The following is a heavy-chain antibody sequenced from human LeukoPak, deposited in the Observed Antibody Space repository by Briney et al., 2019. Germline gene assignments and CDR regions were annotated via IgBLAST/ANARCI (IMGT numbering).Heavy chain of an antibody. Sequence: GGSLRLSCAASGFTFSSYAMHWVRQAPGKGLEWVAVISYDGSNKYYADSVKGRFTISRDNSKNTLYLQMNSLRAEDTAVYYCARDGQAVTDNYFDYWGQGTLVIVSS. CDR2: ISYDGSNK. CDR1: GFTFSSYA. CDR3: ARDGQAVTDNYFDY. V-gene: IGHV3-30-3*01. J-gene: IGHJ4*02. D-gene: IGHD2-21*02.